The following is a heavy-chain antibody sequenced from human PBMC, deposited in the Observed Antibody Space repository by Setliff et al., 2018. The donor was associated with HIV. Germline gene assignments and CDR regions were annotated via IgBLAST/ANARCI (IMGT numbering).Heavy chain of an antibody. J-gene: IGHJ5*02. D-gene: IGHD2-8*01. CDR3: LLPCTSGWHNWADP. CDR1: GFTFSGAE. V-gene: IGHV3-73*01. CDR2: IRSKADKYAT. Sequence: GGSLRLSCAASGFTFSGAEIHWVRQASGKGLEWVGHIRSKADKYATEYGASAKGRFIISRDDSKKTAYLQMSSLRAEDTAMYYCLLPCTSGWHNWADPWGQGTLVTVS.